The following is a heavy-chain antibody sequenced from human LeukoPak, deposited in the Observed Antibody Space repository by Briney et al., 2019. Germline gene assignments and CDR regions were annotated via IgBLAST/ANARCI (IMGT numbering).Heavy chain of an antibody. D-gene: IGHD2-2*02. J-gene: IGHJ4*02. Sequence: GASVKVSCKASGYTFTCYYMHWVRQAPGQGLEGMGWINPNSGGTNYAQKFQGRVTMTRDTSISTAYMELSRLRSDDTAVYYCARELGGEVVPAAILFDYWGQGTLVTVSS. CDR1: GYTFTCYY. V-gene: IGHV1-2*02. CDR3: ARELGGEVVPAAILFDY. CDR2: INPNSGGT.